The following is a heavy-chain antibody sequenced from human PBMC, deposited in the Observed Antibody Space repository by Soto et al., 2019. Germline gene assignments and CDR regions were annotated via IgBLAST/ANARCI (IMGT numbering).Heavy chain of an antibody. CDR2: IIPIFGTP. D-gene: IGHD4-4*01. CDR1: GVTFSRRD. Sequence: SVRVSCKASGVTFSRRDMWWVRQAPGQGLEWMGGIIPIFGTPQYAEKLQDRVTITADESKSKAYMELSSLTSEDTAVYYCATNEGGKGYSLDVWGQGTLVTVSS. J-gene: IGHJ4*02. CDR3: ATNEGGKGYSLDV. V-gene: IGHV1-69*13.